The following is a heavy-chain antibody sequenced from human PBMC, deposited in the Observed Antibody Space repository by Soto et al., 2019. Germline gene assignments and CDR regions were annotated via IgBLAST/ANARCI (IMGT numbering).Heavy chain of an antibody. D-gene: IGHD6-19*01. J-gene: IGHJ3*02. CDR2: ISGSGGST. CDR1: GFTFSSYA. Sequence: EVQLLESGGGLVQPGGSLRLSCAASGFTFSSYAMSWVRQAPGKGLEWVSAISGSGGSTYYADSVKGRFTISRDNSKNTLYLQMNSLRAEDTAVYYCAKERRYSSGWPRNDAFDIWGQGTLVTVSS. CDR3: AKERRYSSGWPRNDAFDI. V-gene: IGHV3-23*01.